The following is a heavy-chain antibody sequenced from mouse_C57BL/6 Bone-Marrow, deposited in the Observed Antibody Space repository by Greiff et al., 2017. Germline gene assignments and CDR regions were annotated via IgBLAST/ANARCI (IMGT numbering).Heavy chain of an antibody. CDR2: IWSGGST. J-gene: IGHJ3*01. Sequence: VQLQESGPGLVQPSQSLSITCTVSGFSLTSYGVHWVRQSPGKGLEWLGVIWSGGSTDYNAAFISRLSISKDNSVSQVFFKMNSLQADDTAIYYCARRDYDYDFAYWGQGTLVTVSA. V-gene: IGHV2-2*01. CDR3: ARRDYDYDFAY. D-gene: IGHD2-4*01. CDR1: GFSLTSYG.